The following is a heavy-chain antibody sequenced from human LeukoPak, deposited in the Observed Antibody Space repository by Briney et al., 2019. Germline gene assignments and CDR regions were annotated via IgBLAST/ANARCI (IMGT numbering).Heavy chain of an antibody. CDR2: IQEDGSEK. Sequence: GGSLRLSCAASGFTFSRFWMTWVRQAPGKGLEWVANIQEDGSEKNYVDSVQGRFTISRDNAKNSLYLQMDSLRAEDTAVYYCAAQDSGYDLGIDYWGQGTLVTVSS. CDR3: AAQDSGYDLGIDY. D-gene: IGHD5-12*01. V-gene: IGHV3-7*02. CDR1: GFTFSRFW. J-gene: IGHJ4*02.